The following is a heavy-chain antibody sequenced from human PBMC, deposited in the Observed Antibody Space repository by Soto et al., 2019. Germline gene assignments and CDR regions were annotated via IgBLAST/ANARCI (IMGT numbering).Heavy chain of an antibody. V-gene: IGHV1-2*02. Sequence: ASVKVSCKASGYTFTGYYMHWVRQAPGQGLEWMGWISPDNGVTNYAQKFQGRVTMTRDTSTSTAYIELSRLTSDDTAVYYCARDSRSGHDYHSYAYWGQGALVTVSS. CDR3: ARDSRSGHDYHSYAY. J-gene: IGHJ4*02. D-gene: IGHD5-12*01. CDR1: GYTFTGYY. CDR2: ISPDNGVT.